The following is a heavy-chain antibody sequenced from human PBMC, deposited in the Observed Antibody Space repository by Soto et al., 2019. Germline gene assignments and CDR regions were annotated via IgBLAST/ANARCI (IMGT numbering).Heavy chain of an antibody. V-gene: IGHV4-39*01. CDR2: IYYSGTT. D-gene: IGHD6-19*01. J-gene: IGHJ6*03. CDR1: GGSISSSSYY. Sequence: SETLSLTCTVSGGSISSSSYYWSWIRQPPGKGLEWIGSIYYSGTTYYNPSLNRRVTTSVDTSKNQFSLKLSSVTAADTAVYYCARTAVDGRYYYYMDVWGKGTTVTVSS. CDR3: ARTAVDGRYYYYMDV.